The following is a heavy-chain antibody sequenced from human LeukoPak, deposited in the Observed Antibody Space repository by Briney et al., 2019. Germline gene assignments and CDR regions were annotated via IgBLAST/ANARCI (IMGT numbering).Heavy chain of an antibody. CDR3: ARDSRRFGYKYYSYGMDV. D-gene: IGHD5-24*01. CDR1: GFTFSDYY. Sequence: GGSLRLSCAASGFTFSDYYMSWIRQAPGKGLEWVSYISSSGSTIYYADSVKGRFTISRDNAKNSLYLQMNSLRAEDTAVYYCARDSRRFGYKYYSYGMDVWGQGTTVTVSS. V-gene: IGHV3-11*01. J-gene: IGHJ6*02. CDR2: ISSSGSTI.